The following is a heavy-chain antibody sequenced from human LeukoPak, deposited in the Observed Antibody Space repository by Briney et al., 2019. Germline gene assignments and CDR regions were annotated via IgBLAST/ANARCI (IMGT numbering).Heavy chain of an antibody. J-gene: IGHJ6*02. D-gene: IGHD1-26*01. CDR2: IRSKANNYAT. CDR3: IRGAASGSYYGLDV. CDR1: GFTFSGST. V-gene: IGHV3-73*01. Sequence: GSLRLSCAASGFTFSGSTIHWVRPASGEGLEWVGRIRSKANNYATAYATSVKGRFTLSRDDSNNTAYLQMNSLKTEDTAVYFCIRGAASGSYYGLDVWGQGATVTVSS.